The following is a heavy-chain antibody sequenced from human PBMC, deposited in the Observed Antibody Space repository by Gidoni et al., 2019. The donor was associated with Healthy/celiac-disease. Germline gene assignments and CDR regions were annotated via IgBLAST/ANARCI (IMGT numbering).Heavy chain of an antibody. CDR2: IRWSGGST. CDR1: GFTFSSYA. J-gene: IGHJ4*02. Sequence: EVQLLESGGGLVQPGGSLRLSCAASGFTFSSYAMSWVRPAPGKGLDWVSAIRWSGGSTYYADSVKGRFTISRDNSKNTLYLQMNSLRAEDTAVYYCAKVLGGSSSPAVYWGQGTLVTVSS. CDR3: AKVLGGSSSPAVY. V-gene: IGHV3-23*01. D-gene: IGHD6-6*01.